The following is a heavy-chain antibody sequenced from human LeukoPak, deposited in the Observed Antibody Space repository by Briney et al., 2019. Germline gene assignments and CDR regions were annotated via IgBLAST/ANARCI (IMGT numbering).Heavy chain of an antibody. J-gene: IGHJ3*02. Sequence: SSETLSLTCAVYGGSFSGYYWSWIRQPPGKGLEWIGEINHSGSTNYNPSLKSRVVISVDTSKNQFSLKLSSVTAADTAVYYCACLTTADAFDIWGQGTMVTVSS. CDR1: GGSFSGYY. V-gene: IGHV4-34*01. D-gene: IGHD3-22*01. CDR3: ACLTTADAFDI. CDR2: INHSGST.